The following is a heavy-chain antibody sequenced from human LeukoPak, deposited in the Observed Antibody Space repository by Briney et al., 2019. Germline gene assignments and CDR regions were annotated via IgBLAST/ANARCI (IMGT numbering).Heavy chain of an antibody. Sequence: GEPLKISCKASGYNFTNYWMGWVRQMPGKGLEYMGIIYPDDSDTRYSPSFKGQVTISADKSINTAYLQWNSLKASDTAVYYCVRRDFDYWGQGTLVTVSS. CDR3: VRRDFDY. CDR1: GYNFTNYW. J-gene: IGHJ4*02. CDR2: IYPDDSDT. V-gene: IGHV5-51*01.